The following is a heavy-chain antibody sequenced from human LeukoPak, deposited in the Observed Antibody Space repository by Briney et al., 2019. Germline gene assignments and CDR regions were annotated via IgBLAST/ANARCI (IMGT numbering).Heavy chain of an antibody. CDR1: GFNFDAFF. V-gene: IGHV3-7*01. CDR2: INPDGRAT. Sequence: GGSLRLSCAASGFNFDAFFLSWVRQAPGEGLERVALINPDGRATYYADSVKGRFSISRDNARNLVYLQMNSLTVEDTAVYYCTRGLRTGVGQGYWGQGALVTVSS. CDR3: TRGLRTGVGQGY. J-gene: IGHJ4*02. D-gene: IGHD3-3*01.